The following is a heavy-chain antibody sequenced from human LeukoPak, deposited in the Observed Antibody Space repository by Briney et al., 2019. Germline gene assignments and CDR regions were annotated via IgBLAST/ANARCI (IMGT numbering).Heavy chain of an antibody. CDR3: AKADEVVAAGIGNS. D-gene: IGHD2-15*01. CDR2: ISGSGGST. Sequence: PGGSLRLSCAASGFTFSSYAMSWVRQAPGKGLEWISAISGSGGSTYYADSVKGRFTISRDNSKNTLYLQMNSLRAEDTAVYYCAKADEVVAAGIGNSWGQGTLVTVSS. V-gene: IGHV3-23*01. CDR1: GFTFSSYA. J-gene: IGHJ4*02.